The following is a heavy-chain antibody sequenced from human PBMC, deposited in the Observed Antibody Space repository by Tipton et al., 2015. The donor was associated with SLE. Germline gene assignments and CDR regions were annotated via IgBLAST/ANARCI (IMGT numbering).Heavy chain of an antibody. CDR3: ARVPYDSGTRGYYYYGMDV. CDR2: IYYSGST. J-gene: IGHJ6*02. D-gene: IGHD3-22*01. CDR1: GGSFSGYY. Sequence: TLSLTCAVYGGSFSGYYWSWIRQPPGKGLEWIGYIYYSGSTNYNPSLKSRVTISVDTSKNQFSLKLSSVTAADTAVYYCARVPYDSGTRGYYYYGMDVWGQGTTVTVSS. V-gene: IGHV4-59*13.